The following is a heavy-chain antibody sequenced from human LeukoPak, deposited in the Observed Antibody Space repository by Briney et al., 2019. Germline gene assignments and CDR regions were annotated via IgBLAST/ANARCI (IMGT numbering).Heavy chain of an antibody. CDR1: GGTFSSYA. CDR2: IIPIFGTA. J-gene: IGHJ4*02. Sequence: ASVTVSCKASGGTFSSYAISWVRQAPGQGLEWMGGIIPIFGTANYAQKFQGRVTITADESTSTAYMELSSLRSEDTAVYYCARGHYDILTGYPRGLVYFDYWGQGTLVTVSS. D-gene: IGHD3-9*01. V-gene: IGHV1-69*13. CDR3: ARGHYDILTGYPRGLVYFDY.